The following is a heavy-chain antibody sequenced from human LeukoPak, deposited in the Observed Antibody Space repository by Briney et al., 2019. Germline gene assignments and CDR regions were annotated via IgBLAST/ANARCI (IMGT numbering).Heavy chain of an antibody. J-gene: IGHJ4*02. CDR3: AREGGLYSSGWSPAYY. Sequence: ASVKVSCKASGYTFTSYGISWVRQAPGQGLEWMGWISAYNGNTNYAQKLQGRVTMTTDTSTSTAYMELRSLRSDDTAGYYCAREGGLYSSGWSPAYYWGQGTLVTVSS. CDR1: GYTFTSYG. D-gene: IGHD6-19*01. CDR2: ISAYNGNT. V-gene: IGHV1-18*01.